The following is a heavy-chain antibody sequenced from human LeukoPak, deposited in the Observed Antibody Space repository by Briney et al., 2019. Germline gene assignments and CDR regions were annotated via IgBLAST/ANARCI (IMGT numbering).Heavy chain of an antibody. J-gene: IGHJ4*02. Sequence: SETLSLTCTVSAGSIRSYYWSWIRQPPGKGLELIGYIYYSGGTNYNPSLKSRVTISVDTSKNQFSLKLTSVTAADTAVYYCARGYGNNPKFDHWGQGTLVTVSS. CDR3: ARGYGNNPKFDH. D-gene: IGHD5-18*01. CDR1: AGSIRSYY. CDR2: IYYSGGT. V-gene: IGHV4-59*01.